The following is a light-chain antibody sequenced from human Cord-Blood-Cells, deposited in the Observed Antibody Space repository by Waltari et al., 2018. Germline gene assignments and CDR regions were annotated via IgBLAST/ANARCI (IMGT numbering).Light chain of an antibody. Sequence: DLQLTQHHSSLSASLVDRLTLTCPASQSISSQLIWYQQKPGKAPNLLIYAASSVQSGFPSSFSVSGSETDFTLTISSLQPEDFATYYCQQSDSTLYTFGQRTKLEIK. J-gene: IGKJ2*01. CDR1: QSISSQ. CDR3: QQSDSTLYT. CDR2: AAS. V-gene: IGKV1-39*01.